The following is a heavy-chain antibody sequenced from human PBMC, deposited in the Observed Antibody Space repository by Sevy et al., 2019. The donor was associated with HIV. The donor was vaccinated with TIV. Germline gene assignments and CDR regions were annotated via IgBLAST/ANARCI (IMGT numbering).Heavy chain of an antibody. V-gene: IGHV1-2*06. Sequence: ASVKVSCKASGYTFTGYYMHWVRQAPGQGLEWMGRINPNSGGTNYAQKFQGRVTMTRDTSISTAYMELSRLRSDDTAVYYCARDAPTTVTYYYYYGMDVWGQGTTVTVSS. CDR1: GYTFTGYY. D-gene: IGHD4-17*01. CDR2: INPNSGGT. CDR3: ARDAPTTVTYYYYYGMDV. J-gene: IGHJ6*02.